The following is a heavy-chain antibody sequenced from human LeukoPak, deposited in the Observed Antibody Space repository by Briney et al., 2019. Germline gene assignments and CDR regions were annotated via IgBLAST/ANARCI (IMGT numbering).Heavy chain of an antibody. V-gene: IGHV4-34*01. J-gene: IGHJ4*02. CDR3: ARVTGYMTEDYFDY. CDR1: GGSFSGYY. Sequence: SETLSLTCAVHGGSFSGYYWSWIRQPPGKGLEWIGEINHSGSTNYNPSLKSRVTISVDTSKNQFSLKLSSVTAADTAVYYCARVTGYMTEDYFDYWGQGTLITVSS. CDR2: INHSGST. D-gene: IGHD6-13*01.